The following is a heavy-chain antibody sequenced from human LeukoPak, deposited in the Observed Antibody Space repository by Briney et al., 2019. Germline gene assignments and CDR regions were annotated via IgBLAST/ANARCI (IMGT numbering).Heavy chain of an antibody. J-gene: IGHJ4*02. Sequence: GGSLRLSCAASGFTFSSYWMHWVRQAPGKGLVWVSRINSDGSSTDYADSVKGRLTISRDNAKNTLYLQMNSLRAEDTAVYYCARVGSGNYYAYWGQGTLVTVSS. V-gene: IGHV3-74*01. D-gene: IGHD3-10*01. CDR2: INSDGSST. CDR1: GFTFSSYW. CDR3: ARVGSGNYYAY.